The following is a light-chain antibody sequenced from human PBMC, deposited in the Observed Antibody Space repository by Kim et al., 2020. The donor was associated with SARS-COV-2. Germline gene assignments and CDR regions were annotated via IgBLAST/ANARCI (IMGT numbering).Light chain of an antibody. CDR1: KLGDKY. CDR2: QDS. V-gene: IGLV3-1*01. CDR3: QAWDSSTAV. J-gene: IGLJ2*01. Sequence: SYELTQPPSVSVTPGQTASITCSGDKLGDKYACWYHQKPGQSPVLVIYQDSKRPSGIPERFSGSNSGNTATLTISGTQARDEADYYCQAWDSSTAVFGGGTKLTVL.